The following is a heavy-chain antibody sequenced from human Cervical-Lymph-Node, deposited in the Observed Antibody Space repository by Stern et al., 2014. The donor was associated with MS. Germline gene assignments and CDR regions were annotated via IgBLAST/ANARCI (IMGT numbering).Heavy chain of an antibody. CDR3: AREDYSNNWYLRLDP. J-gene: IGHJ5*02. V-gene: IGHV1-18*01. D-gene: IGHD6-13*01. Sequence: QVPLVESGAEVKKPGASVKVSCNASGYSLTRYGISWVRQAPGQGLEWIGWISGYNGDTKYSQRLQGRVDFHTDTPTSTVLMQTGSLRSDDTAVYYCAREDYSNNWYLRLDPWGQGTLVTVSS. CDR1: GYSLTRYG. CDR2: ISGYNGDT.